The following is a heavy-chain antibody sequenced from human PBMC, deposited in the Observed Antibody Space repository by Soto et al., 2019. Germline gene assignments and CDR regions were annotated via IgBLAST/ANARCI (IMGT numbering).Heavy chain of an antibody. Sequence: ASVKVSCKASGYTFTSYAMHWVRQAPGQRLEWMGWMNAGNGNTKYSQKFQGRVTITRDTSASTAYMELSSLRSEDTAVYYCARDLRGTNSKNVVPAATPFGGYYGMDVWGQGTTVTVSS. D-gene: IGHD2-2*02. CDR1: GYTFTSYA. CDR2: MNAGNGNT. J-gene: IGHJ6*02. CDR3: ARDLRGTNSKNVVPAATPFGGYYGMDV. V-gene: IGHV1-3*01.